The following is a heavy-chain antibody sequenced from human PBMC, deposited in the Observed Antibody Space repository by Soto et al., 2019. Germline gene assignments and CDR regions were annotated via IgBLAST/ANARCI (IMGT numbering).Heavy chain of an antibody. V-gene: IGHV4-38-2*01. D-gene: IGHD3-10*01. CDR3: ARTDNVCYYPH. J-gene: IGHJ1*01. CDR1: GDSISRGYY. CDR2: IYNSGTT. Sequence: PETLSLTCAVSGDSISRGYYWAWIRQPPGKGLEYIGSIYNSGTTYYNPALMSRVTISVDTYKNQFSLNLRSVTAADSAVYYCARTDNVCYYPHFGQGTLVTVSS.